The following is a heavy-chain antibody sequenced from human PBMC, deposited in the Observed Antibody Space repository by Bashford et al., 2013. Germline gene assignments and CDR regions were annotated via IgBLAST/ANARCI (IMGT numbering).Heavy chain of an antibody. J-gene: IGHJ5*02. D-gene: IGHD2-2*01. CDR3: ARAIRYQLLSDP. V-gene: IGHV1-8*01. CDR2: MNPNSGNT. Sequence: ASVKVSCKASGYTFTNYDITWVRLAPGQGLEWMGWMNPNSGNTGFAQKFRGRVTLTRDPSVDTAYMELHSLTSEDTALYFCARAIRYQLLSDPWGQGTLVTVSS. CDR1: GYTFTNYD.